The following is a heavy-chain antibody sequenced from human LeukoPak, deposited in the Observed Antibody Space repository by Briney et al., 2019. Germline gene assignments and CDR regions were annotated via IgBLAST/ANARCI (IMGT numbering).Heavy chain of an antibody. CDR1: GFTFYDYG. V-gene: IGHV3-20*04. CDR2: INWNGGST. J-gene: IGHJ4*02. CDR3: AKTGHRSNPLFDY. D-gene: IGHD4-11*01. Sequence: RSGGSLRLSCAASGFTFYDYGMSWVRQAPGKGLEWVSGINWNGGSTGYADSVKRRFTISRDNYKNTLYLQMNSLRAEDTAVYYCAKTGHRSNPLFDYWGQGTLVTVSS.